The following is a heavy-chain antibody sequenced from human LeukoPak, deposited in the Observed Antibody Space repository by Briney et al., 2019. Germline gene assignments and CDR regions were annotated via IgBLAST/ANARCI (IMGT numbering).Heavy chain of an antibody. Sequence: SETLSLTCAVYGGSFSGYYWSWIRQPPGKGLEWIGEINHSGSTNYNPSLKSRVTISVDTSKNQFSLKLSSVTAADTAVYYCASPNVYGDYAGFYYWGQGTLVTVSS. D-gene: IGHD4-17*01. CDR2: INHSGST. J-gene: IGHJ4*02. CDR1: GGSFSGYY. V-gene: IGHV4-34*01. CDR3: ASPNVYGDYAGFYY.